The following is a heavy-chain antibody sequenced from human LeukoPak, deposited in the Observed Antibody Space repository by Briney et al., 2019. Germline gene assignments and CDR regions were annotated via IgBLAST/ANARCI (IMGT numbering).Heavy chain of an antibody. Sequence: DPSETLSLTCAVYGGSFSGYYWSWIRQPPGKGLEWIGEINHGGSTNYNPSLKSRVTISVDTSKNQFSLKLSSVTAADTAVYYCARPRYSSSRAFDIWGQGTMVTVSS. J-gene: IGHJ3*02. D-gene: IGHD6-13*01. CDR1: GGSFSGYY. CDR2: INHGGST. CDR3: ARPRYSSSRAFDI. V-gene: IGHV4-34*01.